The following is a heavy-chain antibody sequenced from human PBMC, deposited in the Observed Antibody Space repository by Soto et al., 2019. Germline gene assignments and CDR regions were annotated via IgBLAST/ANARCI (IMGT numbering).Heavy chain of an antibody. CDR2: IFSNDEK. CDR1: GFSLSNARMG. Sequence: SGPTLVNPTETLTLTCTVSGFSLSNARMGVSWIRQPPGKALEWLAHIFSNDEKSYSTSLKSRLTISKDTSKSQVVLTMTNMDPVDTATYYCARADRGSGSYYYYNGMDVWGQGTTVTVSS. D-gene: IGHD1-26*01. J-gene: IGHJ6*02. CDR3: ARADRGSGSYYYYNGMDV. V-gene: IGHV2-26*01.